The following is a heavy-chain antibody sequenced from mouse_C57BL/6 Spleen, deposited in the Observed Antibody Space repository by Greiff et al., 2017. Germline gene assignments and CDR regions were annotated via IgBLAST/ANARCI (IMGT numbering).Heavy chain of an antibody. J-gene: IGHJ3*01. Sequence: QVQLKQPGAELVRPGSSVKLSCTASGYTFTSYWMPWVNQRPIQGLEWIGNIDSSVSETHYKQKFKDQATLSVDKSSSTAYMQLSSLTSEDSAVYYCAREYYGSSDCGFGYWGQGTMVTVSA. CDR3: AREYYGSSDCGFGY. D-gene: IGHD1-1*01. CDR1: GYTFTSYW. CDR2: IDSSVSET. V-gene: IGHV1-52*01.